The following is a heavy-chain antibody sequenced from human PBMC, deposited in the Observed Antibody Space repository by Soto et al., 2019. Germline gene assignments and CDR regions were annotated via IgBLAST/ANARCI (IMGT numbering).Heavy chain of an antibody. CDR2: VSPYNGNT. J-gene: IGHJ6*02. CDR1: GYTFSTYG. V-gene: IGHV1-18*01. D-gene: IGHD1-1*01. CDR3: VRGGILEANRPYYYYGLDV. Sequence: GASVKVSCKVFGYTFSTYGLSWVRQAPGQGLEWMGWVSPYNGNTYYAPGLQGRVTMTTDTSTNTAYMSLRSLRSDDTAIYYRVRGGILEANRPYYYYGLDVWGQGTPVTVSS.